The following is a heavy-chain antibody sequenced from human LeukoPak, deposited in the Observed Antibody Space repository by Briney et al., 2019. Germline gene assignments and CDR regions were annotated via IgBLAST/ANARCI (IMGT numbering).Heavy chain of an antibody. J-gene: IGHJ4*02. CDR1: GGTFSSYT. V-gene: IGHV1-69*02. Sequence: SVKVSCKASGGTFSSYTISWVRQAPGQGLEWMGRIIPILGIANYAQKFQGRVTITADKSTSTAYMELSSLRSEDTAVYYCARGYSNYVFDYWGQGTLVTVSS. CDR2: IIPILGIA. D-gene: IGHD4-11*01. CDR3: ARGYSNYVFDY.